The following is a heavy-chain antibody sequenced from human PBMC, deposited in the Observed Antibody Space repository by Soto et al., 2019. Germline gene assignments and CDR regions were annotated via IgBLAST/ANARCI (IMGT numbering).Heavy chain of an antibody. Sequence: SVKVSCKASRYTFNNYARTWVRQAPGQGLEWMGGIIPILGTTKYAQKFQGRVTMTADESTSTAYMELSSLRSEDRAVYYCAAGGRDGYIKWGQGTQVTVSS. V-gene: IGHV1-69*13. J-gene: IGHJ4*02. CDR1: RYTFNNYA. CDR3: AAGGRDGYIK. D-gene: IGHD5-12*01. CDR2: IIPILGTT.